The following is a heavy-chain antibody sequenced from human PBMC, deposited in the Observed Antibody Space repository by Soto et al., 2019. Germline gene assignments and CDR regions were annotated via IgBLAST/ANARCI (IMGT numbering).Heavy chain of an antibody. D-gene: IGHD2-21*02. CDR2: ISGSGGTT. Sequence: EVQLLESGGGLVQPGGSLRLSCAASGFTFSGYVMSWVRQAPGKGLEWISIISGSGGTTHYADSVKGRFTISRDNSNKTRYLQMHSLRADDTAIYYCAKNGCGGDCYSSVAGNWFDPWGQGTLVTVSS. V-gene: IGHV3-23*01. J-gene: IGHJ5*02. CDR1: GFTFSGYV. CDR3: AKNGCGGDCYSSVAGNWFDP.